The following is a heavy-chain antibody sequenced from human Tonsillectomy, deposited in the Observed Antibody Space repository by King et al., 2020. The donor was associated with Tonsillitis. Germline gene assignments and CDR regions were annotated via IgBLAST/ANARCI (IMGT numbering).Heavy chain of an antibody. D-gene: IGHD5-18*01. CDR3: ARRGWITAMDPLRYDY. J-gene: IGHJ4*02. CDR1: GYSFTSYW. V-gene: IGHV5-10-1*03. CDR2: IDPSDSYT. Sequence: QLVQSGAEVKKPGESLRISCKGSGYSFTSYWISWVRQMPGKGLEWMGRIDPSDSYTNYSPSFQGHVTISADKSISTAYLQWSSLKASDTAMYYCARRGWITAMDPLRYDYWGQGTLVTVSS.